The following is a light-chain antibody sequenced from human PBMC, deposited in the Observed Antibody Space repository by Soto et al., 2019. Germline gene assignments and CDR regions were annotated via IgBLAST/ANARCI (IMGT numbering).Light chain of an antibody. CDR2: DAS. Sequence: ENVLTHSPGTLSLSPCERATVSCSASQSVSSGYLAWYQQKPGQVPRILMYDASSRATGIPDRFGGSGSGTDFTLTISRLEPEDFAVYYCQQYGSSRTFGQGTKVDIK. J-gene: IGKJ1*01. CDR1: QSVSSGY. CDR3: QQYGSSRT. V-gene: IGKV3-20*01.